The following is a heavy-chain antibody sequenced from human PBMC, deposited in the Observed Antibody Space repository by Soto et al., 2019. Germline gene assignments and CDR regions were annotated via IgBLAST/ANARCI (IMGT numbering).Heavy chain of an antibody. CDR2: IYYSGST. CDR3: ARSYDFWSGYYPS. Sequence: SETLSLTCTVSGGSISSYYWSWIRQPPGKGLEWIGYIYYSGSTNYNPSLKSRVTISVDTSKNQFSLKLSSVTAADTAVYYCARSYDFWSGYYPSWGQGTLVTVSS. D-gene: IGHD3-3*01. CDR1: GGSISSYY. V-gene: IGHV4-59*01. J-gene: IGHJ4*02.